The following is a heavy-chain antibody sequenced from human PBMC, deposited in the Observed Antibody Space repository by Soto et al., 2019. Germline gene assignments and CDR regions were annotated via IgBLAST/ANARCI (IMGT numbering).Heavy chain of an antibody. V-gene: IGHV3-7*03. Sequence: PGGSLRLSCAASGFPFSIYWMSWVRQSPGKGLEWVANIKQDGSEKYYVDSVKGRFTISRDNAKNSLYLQMNSLRAEDTAVYYCAREGSSWYGSYYYDYGMDVWGQGTRFTVSS. J-gene: IGHJ6*02. CDR2: IKQDGSEK. D-gene: IGHD6-13*01. CDR3: AREGSSWYGSYYYDYGMDV. CDR1: GFPFSIYW.